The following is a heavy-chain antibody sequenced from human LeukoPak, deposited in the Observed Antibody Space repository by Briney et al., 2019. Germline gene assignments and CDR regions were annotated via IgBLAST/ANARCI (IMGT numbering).Heavy chain of an antibody. CDR3: ARGGITIFGVVIHFDY. CDR1: GFTFDDYG. CDR2: INWNGGST. D-gene: IGHD3-3*01. Sequence: GGSLRLSCAASGFTFDDYGMSWVRQAPGKGLEWVSGINWNGGSTGYADSVKGRSTISRDNAKNSLYLQMNSLRAEDTALYYCARGGITIFGVVIHFDYWSQGTLVTVSS. J-gene: IGHJ4*02. V-gene: IGHV3-20*04.